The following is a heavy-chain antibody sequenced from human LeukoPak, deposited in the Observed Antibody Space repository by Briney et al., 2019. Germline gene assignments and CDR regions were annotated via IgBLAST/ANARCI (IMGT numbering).Heavy chain of an antibody. Sequence: PGGSLRLSCAASGFSFSAYWMNWVRQAPGRGLEWVGNLKQDGSEQYYVDSVKGRFTISRDNAKNSLYLQMNSLRAEDTAVYYCAGGEYAGYWGQGTLVTVSS. CDR2: LKQDGSEQ. D-gene: IGHD4-17*01. J-gene: IGHJ4*02. CDR3: AGGEYAGY. CDR1: GFSFSAYW. V-gene: IGHV3-7*02.